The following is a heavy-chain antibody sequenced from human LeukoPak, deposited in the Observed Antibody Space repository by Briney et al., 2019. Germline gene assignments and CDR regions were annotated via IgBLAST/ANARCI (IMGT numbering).Heavy chain of an antibody. D-gene: IGHD2-8*01. CDR1: GDSVSRKAVA. CDR3: ARGSNSAFDI. Sequence: SQTLSLTCAISGDSVSRKAVAWNWIRQSPSRGLEWLGRAYSGSNDYAVSVKGRITINADTSKNQFSLQLNSVTPEDTAVYYCARGSNSAFDIWGLETTVTVSS. CDR2: AYSGSN. V-gene: IGHV6-1*01. J-gene: IGHJ3*02.